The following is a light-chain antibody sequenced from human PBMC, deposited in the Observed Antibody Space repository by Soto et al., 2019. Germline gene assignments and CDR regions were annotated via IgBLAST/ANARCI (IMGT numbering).Light chain of an antibody. CDR2: DAS. CDR1: QSISSW. Sequence: IQMTLSPSTLSASVGDRVTITCRASQSISSWLAWYQQKPGKAPKLLIYDASSLESGVPSRFSGSGSGTEFTLTISSLQPDDFATYYCQQYNSYPWTFGQGTKVDI. CDR3: QQYNSYPWT. V-gene: IGKV1-5*01. J-gene: IGKJ1*01.